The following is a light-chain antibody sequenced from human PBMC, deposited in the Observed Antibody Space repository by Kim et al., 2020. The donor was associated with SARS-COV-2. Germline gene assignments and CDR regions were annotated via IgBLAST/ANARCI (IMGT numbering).Light chain of an antibody. CDR2: EDN. CDR1: KLGHKF. Sequence: SVSPRQTAVISGSGDKLGHKFVSWFQQKPGQSPVLVIHEDNKRPSGIPERFSGSNSGNTATLTIGGTQAMDEADYYCQAWDSSTAAFGGGTQLTVL. CDR3: QAWDSSTAA. J-gene: IGLJ2*01. V-gene: IGLV3-1*01.